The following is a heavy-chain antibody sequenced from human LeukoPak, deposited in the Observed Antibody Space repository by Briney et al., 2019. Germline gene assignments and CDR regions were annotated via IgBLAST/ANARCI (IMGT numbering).Heavy chain of an antibody. Sequence: SETLSLTCTVSGGYIISHTYYWGWIRQPPGEGLEWIGSIFYSGTTYYNPSLKGRVSISVDTSKNQFSLKLSSVTAADTAVYYCAGGFGELLPNWGQGTLVTVSS. V-gene: IGHV4-39*01. J-gene: IGHJ4*02. D-gene: IGHD3-10*01. CDR2: IFYSGTT. CDR1: GGYIISHTYY. CDR3: AGGFGELLPN.